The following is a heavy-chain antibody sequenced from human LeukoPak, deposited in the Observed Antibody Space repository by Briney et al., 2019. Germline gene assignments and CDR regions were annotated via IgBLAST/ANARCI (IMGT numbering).Heavy chain of an antibody. V-gene: IGHV3-30-3*01. Sequence: GGSLTLSCAASGFTFSSYATHWVRQAPHKGLEWVAVISYDGSNKYYADSVKGRFTISRDNSKNTLYLQMNRLRAEDTAVYYCARVSDFRKLEYYFDYWGQGTLVTVSS. CDR3: ARVSDFRKLEYYFDY. J-gene: IGHJ4*02. CDR2: ISYDGSNK. D-gene: IGHD1-1*01. CDR1: GFTFSSYA.